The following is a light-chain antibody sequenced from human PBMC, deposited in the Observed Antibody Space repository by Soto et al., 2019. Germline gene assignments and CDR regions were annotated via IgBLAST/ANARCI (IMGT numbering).Light chain of an antibody. Sequence: QSALTQSASVSGSPGQSITISCTGTSGDVESYNLVSWYQHLPGKAPKLIIYEVDRRPSGISSRFSGSKSGNTASLTISGLQPEDEAHYYCCSFSSADSGVVFGAGTKLTVL. CDR2: EVD. CDR1: SGDVESYNL. J-gene: IGLJ2*01. CDR3: CSFSSADSGVV. V-gene: IGLV2-23*02.